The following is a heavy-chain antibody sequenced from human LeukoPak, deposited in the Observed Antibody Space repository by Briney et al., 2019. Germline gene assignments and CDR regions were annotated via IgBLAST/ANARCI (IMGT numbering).Heavy chain of an antibody. D-gene: IGHD5-24*01. Sequence: GGSLRLSCAASGFTLSNYAIHWVRQAPGKGLEWVAFISYDGSNKHYADSVKSRFTISRDNSKNTLYLQMNSLRPEDTAVYYCARARFGYNRGPFDYWGQGILVTVSS. CDR1: GFTLSNYA. V-gene: IGHV3-30-3*01. CDR2: ISYDGSNK. J-gene: IGHJ4*02. CDR3: ARARFGYNRGPFDY.